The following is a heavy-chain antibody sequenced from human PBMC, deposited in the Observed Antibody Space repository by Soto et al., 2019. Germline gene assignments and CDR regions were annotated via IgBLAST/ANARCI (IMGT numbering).Heavy chain of an antibody. D-gene: IGHD6-13*01. CDR1: GGSISSYY. J-gene: IGHJ4*02. V-gene: IGHV4-59*08. CDR2: IYYTGST. CDR3: ARHYSPGRFDD. Sequence: SETLSLTCTVSGGSISSYYWSWIRQPPGKGLEWIGYIYYTGSTNYNPSLKSRVTISIDTSKIQFSLQLSSVTAADTAVYYCARHYSPGRFDDWGQGTLVTVS.